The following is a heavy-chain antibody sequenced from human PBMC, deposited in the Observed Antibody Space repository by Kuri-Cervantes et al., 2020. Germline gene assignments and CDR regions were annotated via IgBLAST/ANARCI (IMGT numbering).Heavy chain of an antibody. J-gene: IGHJ5*02. CDR3: ARSGSYSGVWWFDP. Sequence: SGPTLVKPTQTLTLTCTFSGFSLSTSGMCVSWIRQPPGKALEWLARIDWDDDKYYSTSLKTRLTISKDTSKNQVVLTMTNMDPVDTATYYCARSGSYSGVWWFDPWGQGTLVTVSS. D-gene: IGHD1-26*01. CDR2: IDWDDDK. V-gene: IGHV2-70*11. CDR1: GFSLSTSGMC.